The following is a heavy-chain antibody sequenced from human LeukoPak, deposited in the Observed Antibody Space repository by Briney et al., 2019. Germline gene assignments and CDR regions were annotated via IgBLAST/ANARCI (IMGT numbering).Heavy chain of an antibody. CDR3: VRDRGWYTFNY. D-gene: IGHD6-19*01. CDR1: GFTFSNCW. J-gene: IGHJ4*02. CDR2: ISQEGSDE. V-gene: IGHV3-7*04. Sequence: PGGSLRLSCAASGFTFSNCWMTWVRQAPGKGLEWVAHISQEGSDELYVDSVKGRFTISRDNARNSLYLQMNSLRAEDTAVYYCVRDRGWYTFNYWGQGTLVTVSS.